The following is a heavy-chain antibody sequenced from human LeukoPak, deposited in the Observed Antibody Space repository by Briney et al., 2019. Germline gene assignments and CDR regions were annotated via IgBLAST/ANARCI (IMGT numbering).Heavy chain of an antibody. Sequence: ASVKVSCKVSRYTVTALFMHWVRQAAGQGVEWLGWFNPNSGGTSYAQKFQDRVTMTTDTSISTAYMDLSRLRADDTAVYYCASKGDGYCRSSSCECAFDRWGQGTMVTVSS. D-gene: IGHD2-2*01. J-gene: IGHJ3*01. CDR1: RYTVTALF. CDR2: FNPNSGGT. V-gene: IGHV1-2*02. CDR3: ASKGDGYCRSSSCECAFDR.